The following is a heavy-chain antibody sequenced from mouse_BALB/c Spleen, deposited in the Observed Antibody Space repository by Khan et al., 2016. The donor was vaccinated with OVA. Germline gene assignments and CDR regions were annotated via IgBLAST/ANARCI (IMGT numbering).Heavy chain of an antibody. J-gene: IGHJ4*01. CDR2: IWGDGNT. Sequence: QVQLKQSGPGLVAPSQSLSITCTVSGFSLTSYGVNWVRQPPGKGLEWLGVIWGDGNTNYHSALKSRLSISKDNSKRQVFLKLNSLQTDDTATYYGAKQNHGTLYAVDYWGQGTSVTVSS. CDR3: AKQNHGTLYAVDY. CDR1: GFSLTSYG. D-gene: IGHD2-1*01. V-gene: IGHV2-3*01.